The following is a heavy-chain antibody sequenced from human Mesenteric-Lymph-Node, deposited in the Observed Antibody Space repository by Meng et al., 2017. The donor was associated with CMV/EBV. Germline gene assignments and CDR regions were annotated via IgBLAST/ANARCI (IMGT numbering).Heavy chain of an antibody. V-gene: IGHV3-21*01. CDR2: ISSSSSYI. Sequence: CAASGFTFSSYSMNWVRQAPGKGLEWVSSISSSSSYIYYADSVKGRFTISRDNAKNSLYLQMNSLRAEDTAVYYCARGGARYPSCCYWGQGTLVTVSS. J-gene: IGHJ4*02. CDR1: GFTFSSYS. CDR3: ARGGARYPSCCY. D-gene: IGHD1-26*01.